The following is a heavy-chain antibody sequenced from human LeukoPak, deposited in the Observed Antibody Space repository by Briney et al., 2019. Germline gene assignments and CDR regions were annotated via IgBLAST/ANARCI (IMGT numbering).Heavy chain of an antibody. V-gene: IGHV3-7*01. CDR2: IKQDGSEK. D-gene: IGHD3-22*01. J-gene: IGHJ4*02. Sequence: GGSLRLSCAASGFTFSSYWMSWVRQAPGKGLEWVANIKQDGSEKYYVDSVKGRFTISRDNAKNSLYLQMNSLSAEDTAVYYCANIRGDSSGYSHYFDYWGQGTLVTVSS. CDR1: GFTFSSYW. CDR3: ANIRGDSSGYSHYFDY.